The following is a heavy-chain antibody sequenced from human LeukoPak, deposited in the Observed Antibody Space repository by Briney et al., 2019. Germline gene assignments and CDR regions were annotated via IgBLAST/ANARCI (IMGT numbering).Heavy chain of an antibody. CDR2: ISGSGRTR. CDR1: GFTFSDYY. V-gene: IGHV3-11*01. D-gene: IGHD3-22*01. J-gene: IGHJ4*02. Sequence: GGSLRLSCEGSGFTFSDYYMSWIRQAPGKGLEWVSYISGSGRTRYYTDSVKDRFTISRDNAKHSVYLQMNSLRAGDTAVYYCARTDSSGYYFQYYFDYWGQGTLVTVSS. CDR3: ARTDSSGYYFQYYFDY.